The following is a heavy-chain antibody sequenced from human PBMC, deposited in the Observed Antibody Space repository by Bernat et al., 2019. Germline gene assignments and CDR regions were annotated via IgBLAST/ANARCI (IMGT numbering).Heavy chain of an antibody. CDR2: ISYDGSNK. D-gene: IGHD1-26*01. CDR3: ARVMVGATTGVDY. V-gene: IGHV3-30-3*01. CDR1: GFTFSSYA. Sequence: QVQLVESGGGVVQPGRSLRLSCAASGFTFSSYAMHWVRQAPGKGLEWVAVISYDGSNKYYADSVKGRFTISRDNSKNTLYLQMNSLRAEDMAVYYCARVMVGATTGVDYWGQGTLVTVSS. J-gene: IGHJ4*02.